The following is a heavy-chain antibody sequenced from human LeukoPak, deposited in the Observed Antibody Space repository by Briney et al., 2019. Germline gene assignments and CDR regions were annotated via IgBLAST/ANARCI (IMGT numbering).Heavy chain of an antibody. Sequence: ASVKVSCKASGYTFTGYYMHWVRQAPGQGLEWMGWINPNSGGTNYAQNFQGRVTMTRDTSISTVYVELSRLRSDDTAVYYCAREYSWDSNWFDPWGQGTLVTVSS. CDR2: INPNSGGT. V-gene: IGHV1-2*02. CDR1: GYTFTGYY. D-gene: IGHD1-7*01. CDR3: AREYSWDSNWFDP. J-gene: IGHJ5*02.